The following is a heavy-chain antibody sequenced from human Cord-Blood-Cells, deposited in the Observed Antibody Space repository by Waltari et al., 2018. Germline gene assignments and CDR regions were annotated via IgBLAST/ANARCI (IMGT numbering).Heavy chain of an antibody. CDR3: AKGSSSSMDDAFDI. V-gene: IGHV3-43*01. J-gene: IGHJ3*02. CDR1: GFTFDDYT. Sequence: AASGFTFDDYTMHWVRPAPGKGLEWVSLISWDGGSTYYADSVKGRFTISRDNSKNSLYLQMNSLRTEDTALYYCAKGSSSSMDDAFDIWGQGTMVTVSS. CDR2: ISWDGGST. D-gene: IGHD6-6*01.